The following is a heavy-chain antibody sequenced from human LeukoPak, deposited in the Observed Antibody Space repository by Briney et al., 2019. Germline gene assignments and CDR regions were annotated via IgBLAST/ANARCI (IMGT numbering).Heavy chain of an antibody. CDR3: ARLFYNWNGADY. CDR2: IYYIGST. D-gene: IGHD1-20*01. CDR1: GGSISSGGYY. Sequence: PSETLSLTCTVSGGSISSGGYYWGWIRQPPGKGLEWIGTIYYIGSTYYNPSLKGRVTISVDTSKNQFSLKLTSVTAADTAVYYCARLFYNWNGADYWGQGTLVTVSS. V-gene: IGHV4-39*01. J-gene: IGHJ4*02.